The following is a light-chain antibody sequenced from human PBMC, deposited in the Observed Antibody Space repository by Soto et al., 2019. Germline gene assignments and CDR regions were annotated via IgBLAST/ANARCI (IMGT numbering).Light chain of an antibody. Sequence: QSVLTQPASVSDSPGQSITISCTGTSSDVGGSNFVSWYQQHPGKPPKLIIYDVANRPSGVSNRFSGSKSGSTASLIISRLQTEDEADYLCCSHSGFNTPYVFASGTKVTVL. CDR2: DVA. J-gene: IGLJ1*01. CDR3: CSHSGFNTPYV. CDR1: SSDVGGSNF. V-gene: IGLV2-14*03.